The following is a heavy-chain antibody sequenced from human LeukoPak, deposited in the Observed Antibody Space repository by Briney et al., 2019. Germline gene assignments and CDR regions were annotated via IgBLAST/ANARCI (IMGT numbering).Heavy chain of an antibody. D-gene: IGHD7-27*01. CDR3: ARDRLGIPFDP. Sequence: GASVKVSCKASGGTFSSYAISWVRQAPGQGLEWMGGIIPIFGTANYAQKFQGRVTITADESTSTAYMELSSLRSENTAVYYCARDRLGIPFDPWGQGTLVTVSS. CDR2: IIPIFGTA. V-gene: IGHV1-69*01. J-gene: IGHJ5*02. CDR1: GGTFSSYA.